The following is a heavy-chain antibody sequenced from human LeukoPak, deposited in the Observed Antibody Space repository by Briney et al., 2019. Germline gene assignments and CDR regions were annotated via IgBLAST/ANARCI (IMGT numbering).Heavy chain of an antibody. V-gene: IGHV1-2*02. D-gene: IGHD2-21*01. Sequence: GASVTVSFTSSAYIFSYYYIHWVRQAPGRGFEWMGWISRYGGATKLAQKFQGRVTLTRDTSISTAYVELSNLASDDTGVYYCVSWAGGNSDVASFDYWGQGTLVIVSS. CDR1: AYIFSYYY. CDR3: VSWAGGNSDVASFDY. J-gene: IGHJ4*02. CDR2: ISRYGGAT.